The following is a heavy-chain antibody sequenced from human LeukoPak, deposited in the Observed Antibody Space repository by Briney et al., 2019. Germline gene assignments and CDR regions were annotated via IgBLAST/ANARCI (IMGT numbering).Heavy chain of an antibody. D-gene: IGHD3-22*01. J-gene: IGHJ4*02. V-gene: IGHV3-23*01. Sequence: GGSLRLSCAASGFTFSSYAMSWVRQAPGKGLEWVSAISGSGGSTYYADSVKGRFTISRDNSKNTLYLQMNSLRAEDTAVYYCVRDGEDDSSGHYKPFDYWGQGTLVTVSS. CDR2: ISGSGGST. CDR1: GFTFSSYA. CDR3: VRDGEDDSSGHYKPFDY.